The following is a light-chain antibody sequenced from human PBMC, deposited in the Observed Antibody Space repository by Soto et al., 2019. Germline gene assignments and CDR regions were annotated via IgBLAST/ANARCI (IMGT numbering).Light chain of an antibody. CDR2: WSS. Sequence: PDSAVSSLRGRGITNSKRSRRVLSSPNNKNYLAWYQQKPGQPPKLLIYWSSTRESGVPDRFSGSGSGTDFTLTISSLQAEDVAVYYCQQYSSQPLTFGGGTKVDIK. CDR1: RRVLSSPNNKNY. V-gene: IGKV4-1*01. J-gene: IGKJ4*01. CDR3: QQYSSQPLT.